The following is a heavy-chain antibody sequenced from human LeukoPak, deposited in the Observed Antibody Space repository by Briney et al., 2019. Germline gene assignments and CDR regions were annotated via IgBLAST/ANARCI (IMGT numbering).Heavy chain of an antibody. CDR1: GGSISGYY. D-gene: IGHD5-18*01. CDR3: ARHGPRYSYLYGRFDP. CDR2: FYYSGST. J-gene: IGHJ5*02. V-gene: IGHV4-59*01. Sequence: PSETLSLTRAVSGGSISGYYWSWIRQTPGKGLEWIGYFYYSGSTKYNPSLKTRVSISIDTSKNQFSLQLNSVTAADTAVYYCARHGPRYSYLYGRFDPWGQGTLVTVSS.